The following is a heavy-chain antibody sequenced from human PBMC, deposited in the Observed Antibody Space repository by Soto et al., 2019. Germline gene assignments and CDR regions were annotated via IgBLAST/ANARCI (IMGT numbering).Heavy chain of an antibody. Sequence: EVQILEIGGDLVQPGGSLRLSCAASGFTFNAYAMTWVRQAPGKGLEWVSAIGGSGGNRYYAASVKGRFTISRDNSKDTVDLQISSLRVEDTAVYYCARVASDYINSVDHWGQGILVTVS. D-gene: IGHD4-4*01. V-gene: IGHV3-23*01. CDR3: ARVASDYINSVDH. CDR1: GFTFNAYA. CDR2: IGGSGGNR. J-gene: IGHJ4*02.